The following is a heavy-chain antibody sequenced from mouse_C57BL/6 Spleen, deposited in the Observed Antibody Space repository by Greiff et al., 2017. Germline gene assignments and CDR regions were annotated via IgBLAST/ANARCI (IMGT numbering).Heavy chain of an antibody. CDR2: IYPGSGST. J-gene: IGHJ2*01. CDR1: GYTFTSYW. V-gene: IGHV1-55*01. CDR3: ARYHYGNDY. D-gene: IGHD2-1*01. Sequence: QVQLQQPGAELVKPGASVKMSCKASGYTFTSYWITWVKQRPGQGLEWIGDIYPGSGSTNYNEKFKSKATLTVDTSSSTAYMQLSTPASADAAVYYWARYHYGNDYWGQGTTLTVSS.